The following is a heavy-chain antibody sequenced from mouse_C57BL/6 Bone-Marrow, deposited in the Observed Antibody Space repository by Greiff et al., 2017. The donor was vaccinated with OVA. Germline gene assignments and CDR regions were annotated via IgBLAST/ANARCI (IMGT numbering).Heavy chain of an antibody. J-gene: IGHJ4*01. Sequence: VQLQQPGAELVKPGASVKMSCKASGYTFTSYWITWVKQRPGQGLEWIGDIYPGSGSTNYNEKLKSKATLTVDTSYSTAYMQLSSLTSEYSAVYYCASRCLLRPLYYYAMDYWGQGTSVTVSS. CDR3: ASRCLLRPLYYYAMDY. CDR1: GYTFTSYW. D-gene: IGHD1-2*01. CDR2: IYPGSGST. V-gene: IGHV1-55*01.